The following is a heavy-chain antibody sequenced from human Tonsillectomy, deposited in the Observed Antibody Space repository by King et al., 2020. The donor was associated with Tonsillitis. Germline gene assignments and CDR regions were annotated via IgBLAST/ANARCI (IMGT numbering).Heavy chain of an antibody. J-gene: IGHJ4*02. Sequence: EVQLVESGGGLVQPGGSLRLSCAASGFTFSSYAMSWVRQAPGKGLEWVPGISNSGGNTYYADSVKGRFTISRDNSKNTLYLQMNSLRAGDTAAYYCAKDGHSSGWYYFDYWGQGTLVTVSS. V-gene: IGHV3-23*04. CDR3: AKDGHSSGWYYFDY. CDR2: ISNSGGNT. CDR1: GFTFSSYA. D-gene: IGHD6-19*01.